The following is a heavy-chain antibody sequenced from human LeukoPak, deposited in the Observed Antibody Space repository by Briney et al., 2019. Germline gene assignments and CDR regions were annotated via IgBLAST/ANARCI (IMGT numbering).Heavy chain of an antibody. V-gene: IGHV3-64D*09. CDR1: GFTFSSYA. CDR2: ITGNGGGS. Sequence: PWGSLRLSCSASGFTFSSYAMYWVRQAPGKGLEYVSAITGNGGGSYYADSVKGRFTISRDNSKNTLYLQMSSVRAEDAAVYYCVKDRYGRDVWGQGTTVTVSS. J-gene: IGHJ6*01. CDR3: VKDRYGRDV.